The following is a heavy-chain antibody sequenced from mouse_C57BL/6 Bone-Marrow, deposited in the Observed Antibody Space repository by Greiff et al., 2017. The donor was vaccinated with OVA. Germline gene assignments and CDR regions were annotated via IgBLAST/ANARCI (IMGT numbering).Heavy chain of an antibody. D-gene: IGHD1-3*01. J-gene: IGHJ3*01. CDR3: ARSGYFAWFAY. CDR2: IHPNSGST. CDR1: GYTFTSYW. V-gene: IGHV1-64*01. Sequence: VQLQQPEAELVKPGASVKLSCTASGYTFTSYWMHWVQQSPGQGLEWIGMIHPNSGSTNSNDKFKSKATLTVAKSSSTAYMQLRSLTSEDSAVYYCARSGYFAWFAYWGQGTLVTVSA.